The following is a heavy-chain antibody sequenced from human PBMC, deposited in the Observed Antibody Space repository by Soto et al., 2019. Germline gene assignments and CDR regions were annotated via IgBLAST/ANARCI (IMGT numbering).Heavy chain of an antibody. CDR1: GYIFSNYG. D-gene: IGHD3-3*01. V-gene: IGHV1-18*01. Sequence: QIQLVQSGAEVKKPGASARVSCKASGYIFSNYGISWMRQVPGQGLEWMGWVSAYNGQSSYTEKFQGRVTMTTDTVTNTAYMDLRSMRSDETDVYYCARAGGIGVGITSYWVEGTLVTVSS. CDR3: ARAGGIGVGITSY. CDR2: VSAYNGQS. J-gene: IGHJ4*02.